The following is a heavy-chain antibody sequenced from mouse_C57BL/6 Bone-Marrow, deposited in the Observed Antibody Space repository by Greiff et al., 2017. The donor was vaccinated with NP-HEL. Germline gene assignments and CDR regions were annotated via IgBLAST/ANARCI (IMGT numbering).Heavy chain of an antibody. J-gene: IGHJ2*01. Sequence: VQRVESGAELARPGASVKMSCKASGYTFTSYTMHWVKQRPGQGLEWIGYINPSSGYTKYNQKFKDKATLTADKSSSTAYMQQSSLTSEDSAVYYCARYCYYGSSSFDYWGQGTTLTVSS. CDR3: ARYCYYGSSSFDY. CDR2: INPSSGYT. CDR1: GYTFTSYT. D-gene: IGHD1-1*01. V-gene: IGHV1-4*01.